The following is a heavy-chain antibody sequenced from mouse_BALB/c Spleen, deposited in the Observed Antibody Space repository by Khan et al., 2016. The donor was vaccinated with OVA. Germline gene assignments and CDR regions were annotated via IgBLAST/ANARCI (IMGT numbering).Heavy chain of an antibody. CDR2: INTYTGEP. CDR3: ARGTATCDY. V-gene: IGHV9-1*02. Sequence: QIQLVQSGPELKKPGETVKISCKASGYTFTNYGMNWVKQAPGKGLKWMGWINTYTGEPTYADDFKGRFAFSLETSANTAYLQFKHLKNEDMATYFCARGTATCDYWGQGTTLTVSS. J-gene: IGHJ2*01. D-gene: IGHD1-2*01. CDR1: GYTFTNYG.